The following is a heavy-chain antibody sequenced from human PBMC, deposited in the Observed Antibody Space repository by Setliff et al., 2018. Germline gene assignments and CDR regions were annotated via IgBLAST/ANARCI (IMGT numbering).Heavy chain of an antibody. V-gene: IGHV4-39*07. D-gene: IGHD1-7*01. CDR1: GGSISSGSYY. CDR2: IYYSGST. Sequence: SETLSLTCTVSGGSISSGSYYWGWIRQPPGKGLEWIGSIYYSGSTYYNPSLKSRVTISVDTSKNQFSLKLSSVTAADTAVYYCARLWNLGAFDIWGQGTMVTVSS. CDR3: ARLWNLGAFDI. J-gene: IGHJ3*02.